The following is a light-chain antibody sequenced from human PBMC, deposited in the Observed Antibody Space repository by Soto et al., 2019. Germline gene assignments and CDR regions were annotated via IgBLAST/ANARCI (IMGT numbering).Light chain of an antibody. CDR2: DVS. Sequence: QSALTQPASVSGSPGQSITISCTGTSSDVGGYNYVSWYQQHPGKAPKLMIYDVSNRPSGVSNRFSGSKSGNTASLTISGLQAEDGADYYCSSYTSSSTPYVVFGGGTKVTVL. V-gene: IGLV2-14*01. CDR3: SSYTSSSTPYVV. J-gene: IGLJ2*01. CDR1: SSDVGGYNY.